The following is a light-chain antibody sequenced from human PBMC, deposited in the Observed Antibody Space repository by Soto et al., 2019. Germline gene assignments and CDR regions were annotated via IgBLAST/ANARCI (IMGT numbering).Light chain of an antibody. CDR2: EVS. V-gene: IGLV2-14*01. CDR3: NSYTTSDTYV. J-gene: IGLJ1*01. Sequence: QSALTQPASVSGSPGQSITMSCTGTSSDVGAYNYVSWYQQHPGKAPKLMIYEVSNRPSGVSDRFSGSKSGNTASLTISGLQAEDEADYYCNSYTTSDTYVFGPGTKLTVL. CDR1: SSDVGAYNY.